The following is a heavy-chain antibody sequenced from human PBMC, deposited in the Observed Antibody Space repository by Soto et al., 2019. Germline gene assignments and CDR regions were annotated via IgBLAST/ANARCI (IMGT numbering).Heavy chain of an antibody. CDR3: ARLGTYSSSWYSGRDAFDI. CDR2: IYYSGST. V-gene: IGHV4-39*01. CDR1: GGSISSSSYY. D-gene: IGHD6-13*01. J-gene: IGHJ3*02. Sequence: PSETLSLICTVSGGSISSSSYYWGWIRQPPGKGLEWIGSIYYSGSTYYNPSLKSRVTISVDTSKNQFSLKLSSVTAADTAVYYCARLGTYSSSWYSGRDAFDIWGQGTMVTVSS.